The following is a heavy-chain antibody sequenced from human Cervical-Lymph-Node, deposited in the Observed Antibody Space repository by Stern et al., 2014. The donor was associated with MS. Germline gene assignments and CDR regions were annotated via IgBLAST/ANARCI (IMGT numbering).Heavy chain of an antibody. CDR3: ARGAGIRQRWLQLDY. CDR2: ISYDGSNK. Sequence: VQLVESGGGVVQPGRSLRLSCAASGFTFSSYAMHWVRQAPGKGLEWVAVISYDGSNKYYADSVKGRFTISRDNSKNTLYLQMNSLRAEDTAVYYCARGAGIRQRWLQLDYWGQGTLVTVSS. CDR1: GFTFSSYA. D-gene: IGHD5-24*01. V-gene: IGHV3-30-3*01. J-gene: IGHJ4*02.